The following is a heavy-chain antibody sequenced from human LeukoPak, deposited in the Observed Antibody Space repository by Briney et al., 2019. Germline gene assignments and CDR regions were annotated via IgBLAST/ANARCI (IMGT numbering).Heavy chain of an antibody. V-gene: IGHV4-4*07. CDR2: IYTSGSP. CDR1: GDSHRTYY. J-gene: IGHJ4*02. CDR3: ARTNSYFAY. Sequence: PSDTLSLLCTVSGDSHRTYYWSWIRQPAGKGLEWIGRIYTSGSPNYNPSLKSRVTMSVDTSKNQFSLKLSSATAADTAVYYCARTNSYFAYWGQATLLTVSS.